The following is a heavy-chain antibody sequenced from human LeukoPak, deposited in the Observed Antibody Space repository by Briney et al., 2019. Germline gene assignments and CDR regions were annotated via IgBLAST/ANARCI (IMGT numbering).Heavy chain of an antibody. J-gene: IGHJ6*02. CDR3: ARARYGSGSYYNVDYYYYGMDV. CDR2: IIPILGIA. D-gene: IGHD3-10*01. V-gene: IGHV1-69*04. CDR1: GGNFSNYL. Sequence: GASVKVSCKASGGNFSNYLISWVRQAPGQGLEWMGRIIPILGIANYAQKFQGRVTITADKSTSTAYMELSSLRSEDTAVYYCARARYGSGSYYNVDYYYYGMDVWGQGTTVTVSS.